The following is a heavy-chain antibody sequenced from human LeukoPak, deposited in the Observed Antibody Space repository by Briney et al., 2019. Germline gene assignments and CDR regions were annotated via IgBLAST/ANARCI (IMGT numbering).Heavy chain of an antibody. J-gene: IGHJ4*02. V-gene: IGHV4-39*07. CDR3: ARDELMGATHWDY. CDR1: GGSISSSSHY. CDR2: IYYSGST. D-gene: IGHD1-26*01. Sequence: SETLSLTCTFSGGSISSSSHYWGWIRQPPGKGLEWIGSIYYSGSTYYNPSLKSRVTISLDTSKNQFSLNLNSVTAADTAMYFCARDELMGATHWDYWGQGTLVTVSS.